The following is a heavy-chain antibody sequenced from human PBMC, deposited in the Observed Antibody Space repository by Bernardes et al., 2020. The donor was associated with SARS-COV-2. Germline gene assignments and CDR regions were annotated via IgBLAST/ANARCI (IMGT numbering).Heavy chain of an antibody. V-gene: IGHV1-2*02. Sequence: ASVKVSCKASGYTFTGYYMHWVRQAPGQGLEWMGWINPNSGGTNYAQKFQGRVTMTRDTSISTAYMELSRLRSDDTAVYYCARVVDKDDSSGYYLKWNYYYGMDVWGQGTTVTVSS. CDR3: ARVVDKDDSSGYYLKWNYYYGMDV. CDR1: GYTFTGYY. J-gene: IGHJ6*02. CDR2: INPNSGGT. D-gene: IGHD3-22*01.